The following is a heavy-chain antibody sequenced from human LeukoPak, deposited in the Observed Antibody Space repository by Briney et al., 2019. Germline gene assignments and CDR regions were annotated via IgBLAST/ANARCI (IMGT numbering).Heavy chain of an antibody. CDR2: ISYDGSSK. J-gene: IGHJ4*02. CDR3: ASQYYDILTGYYSPFDY. D-gene: IGHD3-9*01. Sequence: HPGRSLRLSCAASGFTFSSYAMHWVRQAPGKGLEWVAVISYDGSSKYYADSVKGRFTISRDNSKNTLYLQMNSLRAKDTAAYYCASQYYDILTGYYSPFDYWGQGTLVTVSS. V-gene: IGHV3-30-3*01. CDR1: GFTFSSYA.